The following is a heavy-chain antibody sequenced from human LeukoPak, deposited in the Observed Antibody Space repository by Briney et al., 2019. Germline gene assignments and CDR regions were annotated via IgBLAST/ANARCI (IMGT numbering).Heavy chain of an antibody. D-gene: IGHD1-14*01. V-gene: IGHV3-48*03. CDR2: ISSSGSTI. CDR3: AKPAKTDYADY. J-gene: IGHJ4*02. Sequence: QPGGSLRLSCAASGFTFSSYEMNWVRQAPGKGLEWVSYISSSGSTIYYADSVKGRFTISRDNSKNTLYLQMNSLRADDTAVYYCAKPAKTDYADYWGQGTLVTVSS. CDR1: GFTFSSYE.